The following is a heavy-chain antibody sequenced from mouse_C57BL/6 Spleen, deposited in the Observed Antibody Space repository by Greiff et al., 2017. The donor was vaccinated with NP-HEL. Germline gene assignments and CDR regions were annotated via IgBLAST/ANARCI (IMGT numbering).Heavy chain of an antibody. CDR3: ARKSPLYYYGSSYGGYYAMDY. V-gene: IGHV1-63*01. D-gene: IGHD1-1*01. J-gene: IGHJ4*01. CDR1: GYTFTNYW. CDR2: IYPGGGYT. Sequence: QVQLKESGAELVRPGTSVKMSCKASGYTFTNYWIGWAKQRPGHGLEWIGDIYPGGGYTNYNEKFKGKATLTADKSSSTAYMQFSSLTSEDSAIYYCARKSPLYYYGSSYGGYYAMDYWGQGTSVTVSS.